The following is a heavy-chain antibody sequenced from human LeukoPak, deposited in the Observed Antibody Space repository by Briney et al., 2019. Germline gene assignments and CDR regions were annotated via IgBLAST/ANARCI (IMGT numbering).Heavy chain of an antibody. D-gene: IGHD6-19*01. CDR3: ARDPDHSGHFDY. J-gene: IGHJ4*02. V-gene: IGHV4-38-2*02. CDR2: IFHSGNT. Sequence: PSETRSLTCSVSAYSISSSYFWGWVRQPPGKGLEWIGTIFHSGNTYCNPSLKSRVTISVDTSQNHFSLKLNSVTAADTAVYYCARDPDHSGHFDYWGQGILVTVSS. CDR1: AYSISSSYF.